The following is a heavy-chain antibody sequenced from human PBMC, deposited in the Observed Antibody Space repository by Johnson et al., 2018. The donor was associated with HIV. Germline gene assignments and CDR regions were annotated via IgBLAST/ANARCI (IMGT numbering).Heavy chain of an antibody. J-gene: IGHJ3*02. D-gene: IGHD3-9*01. CDR2: IRSSGSTI. CDR1: GFTFSDYY. V-gene: IGHV3-11*04. Sequence: VQLVESGGNLVKPGGSLRLSCAASGFTFSDYYMSWIRQAPGKGLEWISYIRSSGSTIYYADSVKGRFTISRDNAKNSLYLQMNSLRAEDTAVYYCARAPSRLRYFDWSEVAFDIWGQGTMVTVSS. CDR3: ARAPSRLRYFDWSEVAFDI.